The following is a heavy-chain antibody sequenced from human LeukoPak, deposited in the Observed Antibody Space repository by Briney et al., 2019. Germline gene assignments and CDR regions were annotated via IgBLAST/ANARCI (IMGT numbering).Heavy chain of an antibody. CDR3: ARKAGPFDY. Sequence: SETLSLTCAVYGGSFSTYYWSWIRQPPGKGLEWIGEINHSGSTNYNPSLKSRVTISVGTSKNQFSLNLSSVTAADTAVYYCARKAGPFDYWGQGTLVTVSS. J-gene: IGHJ4*02. CDR1: GGSFSTYY. D-gene: IGHD6-13*01. V-gene: IGHV4-34*01. CDR2: INHSGST.